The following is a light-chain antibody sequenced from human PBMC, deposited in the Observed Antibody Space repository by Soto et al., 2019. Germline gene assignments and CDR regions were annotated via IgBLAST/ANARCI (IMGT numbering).Light chain of an antibody. CDR2: GSS. CDR3: QQYNNWPPMYT. Sequence: EIVMTQSPATLSVSPGERATLSCRASQSVSSNLAWYQQKPGHAPRLLIYGSSTRATGIPARFSGSGSGTEFTLTISSLQSEDFAVYYCQQYNNWPPMYTFGQGTKLAIK. CDR1: QSVSSN. J-gene: IGKJ2*01. V-gene: IGKV3-15*01.